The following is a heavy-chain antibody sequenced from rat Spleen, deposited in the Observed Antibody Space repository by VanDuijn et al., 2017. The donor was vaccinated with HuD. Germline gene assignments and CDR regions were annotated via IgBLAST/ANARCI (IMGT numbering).Heavy chain of an antibody. CDR1: GLSFSNYD. D-gene: IGHD1-6*01. CDR3: ARGGFFRY. CDR2: ISTGGGNT. V-gene: IGHV5S14*01. Sequence: EVQLVESGGGLVQPGRSMKLSCAASGLSFSNYDMAWVRQTQTKGLEYVASISTGGGNTYYRDSVKGRFTISRDNAKNTQYLQMNSLRSEDTATYYCARGGFFRYWGQGVMVTVSS. J-gene: IGHJ2*01.